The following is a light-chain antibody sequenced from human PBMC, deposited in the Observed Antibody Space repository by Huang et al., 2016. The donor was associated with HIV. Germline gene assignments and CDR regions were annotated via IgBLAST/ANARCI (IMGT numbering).Light chain of an antibody. CDR3: QQSNSWPPWT. V-gene: IGKV3-15*01. J-gene: IGKJ1*01. Sequence: EIVMTQSPAILSVSPGERATLACRASQSVSNNLAWYQQNPGQAPRLVIYGVSTRATGIPARFSGSGSGTEFTLTISSLQSEDFVVYYCQQSNSWPPWTFGQGTKVEI. CDR2: GVS. CDR1: QSVSNN.